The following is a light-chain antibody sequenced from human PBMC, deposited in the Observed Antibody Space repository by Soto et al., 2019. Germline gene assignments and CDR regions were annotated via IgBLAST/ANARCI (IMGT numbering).Light chain of an antibody. CDR3: NSYAGSNNVA. CDR1: SSDVGGYNY. Sequence: QSALTQPPSASGSPGQSVTITCTGTSSDVGGYNYVYWYQQHPGKAPKLMIYEVSKRTSGVPDRFSGSKSGNTASLTGSGLQGEDEADYYCNSYAGSNNVAFGGGTKLTVL. V-gene: IGLV2-8*01. CDR2: EVS. J-gene: IGLJ3*02.